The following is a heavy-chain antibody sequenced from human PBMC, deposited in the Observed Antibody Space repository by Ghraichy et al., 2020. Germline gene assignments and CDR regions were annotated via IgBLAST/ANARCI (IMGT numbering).Heavy chain of an antibody. D-gene: IGHD1-1*01. CDR1: GGTFSSYA. CDR3: ARGTNWNLGFDY. Sequence: SVKVSCKASGGTFSSYAISWVRQAPGQGLEWMGGIIPIFGTANYAQKFQGRVTITADESTSTAYMELSSLRSEDTAVYYCARGTNWNLGFDYWGQGTLVTVSS. J-gene: IGHJ4*02. CDR2: IIPIFGTA. V-gene: IGHV1-69*13.